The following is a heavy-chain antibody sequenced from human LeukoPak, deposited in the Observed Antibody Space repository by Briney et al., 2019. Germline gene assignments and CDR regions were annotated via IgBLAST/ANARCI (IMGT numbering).Heavy chain of an antibody. CDR3: ARNWKYYDSSGYYFVPFDY. CDR1: GYTFTSYG. D-gene: IGHD3-22*01. J-gene: IGHJ4*02. Sequence: ASVKVSCKASGYTFTSYGISWVRQAPGQGLEWMGWISAYNGNTNYAQKLQGRVTMTTDTSTSTAYMELRSLRSDDTAVYYCARNWKYYDSSGYYFVPFDYWGQGTLVTVSS. CDR2: ISAYNGNT. V-gene: IGHV1-18*01.